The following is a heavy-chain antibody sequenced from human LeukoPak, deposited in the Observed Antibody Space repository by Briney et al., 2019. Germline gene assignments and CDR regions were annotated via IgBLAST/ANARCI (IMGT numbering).Heavy chain of an antibody. V-gene: IGHV4-34*01. D-gene: IGHD3-10*01. CDR3: ARSYNRVELLYY. J-gene: IGHJ4*02. Sequence: RSSETLSLTCAVYGGSFSGYYWTWIRQPPGKGLEWIGEINHSGSSNYNPSLKSRVTISLDTSKNQFSLRLSSVTAADTAVYYCARSYNRVELLYYWGQGTLVTVSS. CDR2: INHSGSS. CDR1: GGSFSGYY.